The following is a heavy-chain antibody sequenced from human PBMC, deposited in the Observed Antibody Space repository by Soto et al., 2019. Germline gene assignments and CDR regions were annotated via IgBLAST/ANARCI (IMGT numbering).Heavy chain of an antibody. D-gene: IGHD4-17*01. J-gene: IGHJ4*02. CDR3: ARTSMTRIDY. CDR1: GGFNNYA. V-gene: IGHV1-69*10. Sequence: SVKVSCKASGGFNNYAVSWVRQAPGQGLEWMGVTIPELGTSNYAQRLQGRVTITVDKATNTAYLNLTTLTSEDTAIYYCARTSMTRIDYWGQGTLVTVYS. CDR2: TIPELGTS.